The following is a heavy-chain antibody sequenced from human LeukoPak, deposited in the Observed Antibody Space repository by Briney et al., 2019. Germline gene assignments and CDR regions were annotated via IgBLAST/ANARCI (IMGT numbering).Heavy chain of an antibody. CDR1: GGSVSSGSYY. CDR3: ARAPHYGSGSYLGY. D-gene: IGHD3-10*01. V-gene: IGHV4-61*01. J-gene: IGHJ4*02. Sequence: PSETLSLTCTVSGGSVSSGSYYWSWIRQPPGKGLEWIGYIYYSGSTNYNPSLKSRVTISVDTSKNQFSLKLSSVTAADTAVYYCARAPHYGSGSYLGYWGQGTLVTVSS. CDR2: IYYSGST.